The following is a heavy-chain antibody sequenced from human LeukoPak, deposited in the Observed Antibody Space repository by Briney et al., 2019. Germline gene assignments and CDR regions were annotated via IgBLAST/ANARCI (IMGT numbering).Heavy chain of an antibody. J-gene: IGHJ4*02. V-gene: IGHV1-18*01. Sequence: ASVKVSCKASGYTFTSYGISWVRQAPGQGLEWMGWISAYNGNTNYAQKLQGRVTMTTDTSTRTAYMELRSLRSDDTAVYYCARDYPETYYYDSSGYYYLDYWGQGTLVTVSS. CDR1: GYTFTSYG. CDR2: ISAYNGNT. CDR3: ARDYPETYYYDSSGYYYLDY. D-gene: IGHD3-22*01.